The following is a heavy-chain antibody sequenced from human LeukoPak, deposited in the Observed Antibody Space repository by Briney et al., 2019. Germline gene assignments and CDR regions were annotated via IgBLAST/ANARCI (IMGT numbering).Heavy chain of an antibody. D-gene: IGHD2-15*01. Sequence: SETLSLTCTVSGGSISSYYWSWIRQPPGKGLEWIGYIYYSGSTNYNPSLKSRVTISVDTSKNQFSLKLSSVTAADTAVYYCAREYCSGGSCYPDYWGQGNLVTVSS. CDR2: IYYSGST. CDR3: AREYCSGGSCYPDY. CDR1: GGSISSYY. J-gene: IGHJ4*02. V-gene: IGHV4-59*01.